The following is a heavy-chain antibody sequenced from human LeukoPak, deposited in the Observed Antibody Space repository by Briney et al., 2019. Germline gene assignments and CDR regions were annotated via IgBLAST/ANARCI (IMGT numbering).Heavy chain of an antibody. CDR3: ARDREVFTIFGVVPDY. CDR1: GFTFSSYG. J-gene: IGHJ4*02. V-gene: IGHV3-23*01. Sequence: GGTLRLSCAASGFTFSSYGMSWVRQAPGKGLEWVSAISGSGGSTYYADSVKGRFTISRDNSKNTLYLQMNSLRAEDTAVYYCARDREVFTIFGVVPDYWGQGTLVTVSS. D-gene: IGHD3-3*01. CDR2: ISGSGGST.